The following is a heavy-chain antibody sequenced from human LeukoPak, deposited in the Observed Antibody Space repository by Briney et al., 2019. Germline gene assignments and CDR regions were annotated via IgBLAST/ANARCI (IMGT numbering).Heavy chain of an antibody. V-gene: IGHV3-23*01. CDR3: AKDAPFRSGSSEYYFDS. CDR2: VSSNGAKT. Sequence: GGSLRLSCAASGFTFSSYAITWVRQAPGKGLEWVSAVSSNGAKTYYADSVKGRFTISRDNAKNSLYLQMNSLRPEDTALYYCAKDAPFRSGSSEYYFDSWGQGTLVTVSS. D-gene: IGHD6-6*01. CDR1: GFTFSSYA. J-gene: IGHJ4*02.